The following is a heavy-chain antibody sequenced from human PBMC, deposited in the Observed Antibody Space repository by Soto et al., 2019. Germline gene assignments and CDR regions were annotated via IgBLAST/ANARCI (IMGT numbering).Heavy chain of an antibody. CDR2: ISAYNGNT. J-gene: IGHJ5*02. CDR1: GYTFTDYG. CDR3: ARGVGSGSYYNQYNWFDP. D-gene: IGHD3-10*01. Sequence: SVKVSCKAVGYTFTDYGISWLRQAPGQGLEWMGWISAYNGNTKYAQKLQGRVTMTTDTSTSTAYMELRSLRSDDTAVYYCARGVGSGSYYNQYNWFDPWGQGTLVTVSS. V-gene: IGHV1-18*01.